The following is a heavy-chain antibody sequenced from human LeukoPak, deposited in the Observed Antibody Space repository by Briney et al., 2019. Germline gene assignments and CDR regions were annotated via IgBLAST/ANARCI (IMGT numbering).Heavy chain of an antibody. CDR2: ISSNGGST. Sequence: GGSLRLSCAASGFTFSSYAMHWVRQAPGKGLEYVSAISSNGGSTYYANSVKGRLTISRDSSKNTLYLQMGSLRTEDTAVYYCAKDYGDYSYYFDYWGQGTLVTVSS. J-gene: IGHJ4*02. V-gene: IGHV3-64*01. CDR3: AKDYGDYSYYFDY. CDR1: GFTFSSYA. D-gene: IGHD4-17*01.